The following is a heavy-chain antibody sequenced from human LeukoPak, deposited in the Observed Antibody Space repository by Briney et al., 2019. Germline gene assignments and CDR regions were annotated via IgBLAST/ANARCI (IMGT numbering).Heavy chain of an antibody. CDR1: GGSISSYY. D-gene: IGHD6-19*01. CDR2: IYTSGST. V-gene: IGHV4-4*07. Sequence: PSETLSLTCTVSGGSISSYYWSWIRQPAGKGLEWIGRIYTSGSTNYNPSLKSRVTISVDTSKNQFSLKLSSVTAADTAVYYCARGGRSSGWYGSMYYFDYWGQGTLVTVSS. J-gene: IGHJ4*02. CDR3: ARGGRSSGWYGSMYYFDY.